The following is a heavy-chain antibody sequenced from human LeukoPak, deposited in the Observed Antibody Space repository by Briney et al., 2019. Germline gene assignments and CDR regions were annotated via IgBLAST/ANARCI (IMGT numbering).Heavy chain of an antibody. CDR2: IYYSGST. V-gene: IGHV4-30-4*01. CDR3: ARETTGLQLDY. CDR1: GGSISSGDYH. D-gene: IGHD2-15*01. Sequence: PSETLSLTCTVSGGSISSGDYHWSGVRQSPGKGLEWIGYIYYSGSTYYNPSLKSRVTISVDTSKNQFSLKLSSVTAADTAVYYCARETTGLQLDYWGQGTLVTVSS. J-gene: IGHJ4*02.